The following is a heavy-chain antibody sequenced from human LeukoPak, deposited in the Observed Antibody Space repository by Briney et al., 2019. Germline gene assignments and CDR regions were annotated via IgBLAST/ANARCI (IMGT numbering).Heavy chain of an antibody. CDR1: GFTFSSYD. Sequence: GGSLRLSCAASGFTFSSYDIHWVRQATGKGLEWVSAIGTAGDTYYPGSVKGRFTISRENAKNSLYLQMNSLRAGDTAVYYCARSSSSWSRGAFDIWGQGKMVTVSS. V-gene: IGHV3-13*01. D-gene: IGHD6-13*01. J-gene: IGHJ3*02. CDR3: ARSSSSWSRGAFDI. CDR2: IGTAGDT.